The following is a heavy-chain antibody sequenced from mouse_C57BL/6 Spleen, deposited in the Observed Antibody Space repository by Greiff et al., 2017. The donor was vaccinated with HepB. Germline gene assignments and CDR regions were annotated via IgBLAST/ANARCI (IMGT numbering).Heavy chain of an antibody. CDR2: IDPENGDT. V-gene: IGHV14-4*01. Sequence: VQLQQSGAELVRPGASVKLSCTASGFNIKDDYMHGVKQRPEKGLEWIGWIDPENGDTEYASKLQGKATITADTSSNTAYMQLSSLTSEDTAVYYCTTGSSYYSNSFAYWGQGTLVTVSA. J-gene: IGHJ3*01. CDR3: TTGSSYYSNSFAY. CDR1: GFNIKDDY. D-gene: IGHD2-5*01.